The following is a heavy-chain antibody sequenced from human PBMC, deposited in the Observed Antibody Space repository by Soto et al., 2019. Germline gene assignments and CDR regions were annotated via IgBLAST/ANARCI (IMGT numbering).Heavy chain of an antibody. V-gene: IGHV3-30*18. Sequence: QVQLVESGGGVVQPGRSLRLSCAASGFTFSSYGMHWVRQAPGKGLEWVAVISYDGSNKYYADSVKGRFTISRDNSTNALYLQMNSLRAEETAVYYCAKDRRPNYYYGMDVWGQGTTVTVSS. CDR3: AKDRRPNYYYGMDV. CDR2: ISYDGSNK. CDR1: GFTFSSYG. D-gene: IGHD6-25*01. J-gene: IGHJ6*02.